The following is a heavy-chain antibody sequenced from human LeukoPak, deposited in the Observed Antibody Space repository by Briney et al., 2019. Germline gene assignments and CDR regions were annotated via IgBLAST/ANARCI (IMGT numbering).Heavy chain of an antibody. V-gene: IGHV4-59*01. CDR3: ARVRGSPSNYYFDY. CDR2: IYYSGST. J-gene: IGHJ4*02. D-gene: IGHD3-10*01. Sequence: PSETLSLTCTVSGGSISSYYWSWIRQPPGKGLEWIGYIYYSGSTNYNPSLKSRVTISVDTSKNQFSLKLSSVTAADTAVYYCARVRGSPSNYYFDYWGQGTLVTVSS. CDR1: GGSISSYY.